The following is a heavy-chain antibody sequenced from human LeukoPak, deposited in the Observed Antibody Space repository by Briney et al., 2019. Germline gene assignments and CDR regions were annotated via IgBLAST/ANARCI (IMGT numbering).Heavy chain of an antibody. V-gene: IGHV3-64*01. CDR1: GFTFSSYA. D-gene: IGHD6-19*01. CDR2: ISSNGGST. CDR3: ARVSVAGITLYYYMDV. J-gene: IGHJ6*03. Sequence: PGGSLRLSCAASGFTFSSYAMHWVRQAPGKGPEYVSAISSNGGSTYYANSVKGRFTISRDNSKNTLYLQMGSLRAEDMAVYYCARVSVAGITLYYYMDVWGKGTTVTVSS.